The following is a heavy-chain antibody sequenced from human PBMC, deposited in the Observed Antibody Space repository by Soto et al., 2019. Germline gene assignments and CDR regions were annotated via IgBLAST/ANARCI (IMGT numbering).Heavy chain of an antibody. J-gene: IGHJ6*02. V-gene: IGHV3-30*18. CDR2: ISYDGSNK. CDR1: GFTFSSYG. CDR3: AKDYKFYSYYYYYGMDV. D-gene: IGHD2-15*01. Sequence: QVQLVESGGGVVQPGRSLRLSCAASGFTFSSYGMHWVRQAPGKGLEWVEVISYDGSNKYYEDSVKGRFTISRDNSKNTLYLQMNSLRAEDTAVYYCAKDYKFYSYYYYYGMDVWGQGTTVTVSS.